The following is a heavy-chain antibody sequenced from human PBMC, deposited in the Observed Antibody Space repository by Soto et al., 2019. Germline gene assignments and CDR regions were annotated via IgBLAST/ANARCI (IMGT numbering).Heavy chain of an antibody. CDR3: AKDSGLRYFDWLPSYY. CDR2: ISGSGGST. CDR1: GFTFSSYG. J-gene: IGHJ4*02. V-gene: IGHV3-23*01. Sequence: PGGSLRLSCAASGFTFSSYGMHWVRQAPGKGLEWVSAISGSGGSTYYADSVKGRFTISRDNSKNTLYLQMNSLRAEDTAVYYCAKDSGLRYFDWLPSYYWGQGTLVTVSS. D-gene: IGHD3-9*01.